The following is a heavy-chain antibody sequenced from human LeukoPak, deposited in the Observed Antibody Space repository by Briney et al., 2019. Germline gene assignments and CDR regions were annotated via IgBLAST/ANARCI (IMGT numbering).Heavy chain of an antibody. CDR1: GFTFSSYG. CDR2: ISYDGSNK. CDR3: ALIAAAGYFDY. J-gene: IGHJ4*02. D-gene: IGHD6-13*01. V-gene: IGHV3-30*03. Sequence: GGSLRLSCAASGFTFSSYGMHWVRQAPGKGLEWVAVISYDGSNKYYADSVKGRFTISRDNSKNTLYLQMDSLRAEDTAVYYCALIAAAGYFDYWGQGTLVTVSS.